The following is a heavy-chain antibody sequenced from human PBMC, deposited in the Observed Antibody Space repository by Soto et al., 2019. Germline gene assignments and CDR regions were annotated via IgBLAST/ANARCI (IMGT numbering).Heavy chain of an antibody. Sequence: QVQLVQSGAEVKKPGASVKVSCKASGYTFTSYYMHWVRQAPGQGLEWMGIINPSGGSTSYAQKFQGRVTMTRDTSTSTVYMELSSLRSEDTAVYYCAREYVDTAMAYYYYYGMDVWGQGTTVTVSS. D-gene: IGHD5-18*01. CDR3: AREYVDTAMAYYYYYGMDV. J-gene: IGHJ6*02. CDR1: GYTFTSYY. CDR2: INPSGGST. V-gene: IGHV1-46*01.